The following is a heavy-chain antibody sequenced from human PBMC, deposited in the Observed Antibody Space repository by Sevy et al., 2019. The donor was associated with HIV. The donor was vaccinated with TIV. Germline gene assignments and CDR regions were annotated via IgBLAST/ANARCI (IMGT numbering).Heavy chain of an antibody. V-gene: IGHV3-7*01. CDR1: GFTFSANL. CDR3: AHETFGRFES. CDR2: IKGDGSDK. D-gene: IGHD3-16*01. J-gene: IGHJ4*02. Sequence: GGSLRLSCAASGFTFSANLMNWVRQAPGKGLEWVANIKGDGSDKHYVDPVEGRFTIYRDNAKNLLYLQMKSLRVEDTAVYYCAHETFGRFESWGQGTLVTVSS.